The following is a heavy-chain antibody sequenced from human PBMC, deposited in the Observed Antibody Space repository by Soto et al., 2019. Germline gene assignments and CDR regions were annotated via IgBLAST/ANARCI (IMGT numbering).Heavy chain of an antibody. CDR2: IWYDGSNK. CDR3: ARQAGYSSSWYGGGFDY. J-gene: IGHJ4*02. CDR1: GFTFSSYG. D-gene: IGHD6-13*01. Sequence: QVQLVESGGGVVQPGRSLRLSCAASGFTFSSYGMHWVRQAPGKGLVGVAVIWYDGSNKYYADSVKGRFTISRDNSKNPLYLQMNSLRAEDKAVYYCARQAGYSSSWYGGGFDYWGQGTLVTVSS. V-gene: IGHV3-33*01.